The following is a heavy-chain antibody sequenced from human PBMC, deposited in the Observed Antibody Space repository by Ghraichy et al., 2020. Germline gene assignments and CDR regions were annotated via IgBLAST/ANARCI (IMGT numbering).Heavy chain of an antibody. J-gene: IGHJ4*02. V-gene: IGHV3-30-3*01. CDR1: GFTFTSYA. CDR2: VSYDGSNK. Sequence: LSLTCAASGFTFTSYAMHWVRQAPGKGLEWVAVVSYDGSNKYYSDPVKGRFTISRDNSKNTLYLQMNSLRAEDTAVYYCARDPEAYYGSGSQGFDYWGQGTLVTVSS. CDR3: ARDPEAYYGSGSQGFDY. D-gene: IGHD3-10*01.